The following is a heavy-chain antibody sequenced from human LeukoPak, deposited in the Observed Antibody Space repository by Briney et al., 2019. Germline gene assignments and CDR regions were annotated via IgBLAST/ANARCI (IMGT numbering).Heavy chain of an antibody. CDR2: IYTGGTT. V-gene: IGHV3-53*01. CDR3: AKQYYDFWSGYPHWVYFDY. CDR1: AFSVRGKY. D-gene: IGHD3-3*01. Sequence: SGGSLRLSYAASAFSVRGKYMTWVRQAPGKGLEWVSVIYTGGTTYYADSVKGRFTISRDNSKNTLYLQMNSLRAEDTAVYYCAKQYYDFWSGYPHWVYFDYWGQGTLVTVSS. J-gene: IGHJ4*02.